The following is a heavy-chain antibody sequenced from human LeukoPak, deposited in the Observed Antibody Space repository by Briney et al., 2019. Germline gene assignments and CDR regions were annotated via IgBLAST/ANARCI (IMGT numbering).Heavy chain of an antibody. D-gene: IGHD6-19*01. CDR3: ARGSSGWYGIDY. CDR2: INIDGTST. CDR1: GFTFSNYW. J-gene: IGHJ4*02. V-gene: IGHV3-74*01. Sequence: GGSLRLSCAASGFTFSNYWLHWVRQVPGKGLVCVSRINIDGTSTSYADSVKGRFTISRDNAKNALYLQMNSLRAEDTAVYYCARGSSGWYGIDYWGQGALVNVSS.